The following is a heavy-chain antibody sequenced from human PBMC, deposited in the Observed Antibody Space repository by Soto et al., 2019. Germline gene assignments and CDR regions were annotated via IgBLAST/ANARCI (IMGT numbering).Heavy chain of an antibody. CDR2: MFYSGLT. Sequence: PSETLSLTCSVSGYSVTSSDYYWAWIRQPPGKGLEWIGSMFYSGLTYYNPSLKSRVTLSVDTSKNQFSVRLNSVTAADTAVYYCATLSVSLSGPYGIHVWGPGTTVTVSS. V-gene: IGHV4-39*01. CDR3: ATLSVSLSGPYGIHV. D-gene: IGHD2-15*01. J-gene: IGHJ6*02. CDR1: GYSVTSSDYY.